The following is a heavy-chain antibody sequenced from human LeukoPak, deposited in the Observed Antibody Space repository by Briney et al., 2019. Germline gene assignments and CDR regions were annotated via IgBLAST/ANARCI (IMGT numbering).Heavy chain of an antibody. CDR1: GYTFTGYY. J-gene: IGHJ4*02. D-gene: IGHD6-19*01. V-gene: IGHV1-2*02. Sequence: ASVRVSCKASGYTFTGYYMHWVRQAPGQGLEWMGWINPNSGGTNYAQKFQGRVTMTRDTSISTAYMELSRLRSDDTAVYYCARDSSGWYYFDYWGQGTLVTVSS. CDR2: INPNSGGT. CDR3: ARDSSGWYYFDY.